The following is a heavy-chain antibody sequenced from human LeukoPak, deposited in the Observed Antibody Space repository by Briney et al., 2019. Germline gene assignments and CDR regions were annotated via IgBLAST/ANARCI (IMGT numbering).Heavy chain of an antibody. CDR2: IYHSGST. CDR1: GGSISSGGYS. V-gene: IGHV4-30-2*01. J-gene: IGHJ4*02. D-gene: IGHD6-19*01. Sequence: SETLSLTCAVSGGSISSGGYSWSWIRQPPGKGLEWIGYIYHSGSTYYNPSLKSRVTISVDRSKNQFSLKLSSVTAADTAVYYCVRAPSKSSRYFDYWGQGTLVTVSS. CDR3: VRAPSKSSRYFDY.